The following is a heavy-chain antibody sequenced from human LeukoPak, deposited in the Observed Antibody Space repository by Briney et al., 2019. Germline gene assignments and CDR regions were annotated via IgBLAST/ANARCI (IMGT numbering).Heavy chain of an antibody. CDR2: IQYDGNNK. V-gene: IGHV3-30*02. CDR1: GSIFSSYG. Sequence: GGSLRLSCAASGSIFSSYGMHWVRQAPGKGLEWVAFIQYDGNNKYYADSVRGRFTISRDNSKNTLDLQMNSLRAEDTAVYYCARGSFGQWLMAYYFDYWGQGTLVTVSS. J-gene: IGHJ4*02. D-gene: IGHD6-19*01. CDR3: ARGSFGQWLMAYYFDY.